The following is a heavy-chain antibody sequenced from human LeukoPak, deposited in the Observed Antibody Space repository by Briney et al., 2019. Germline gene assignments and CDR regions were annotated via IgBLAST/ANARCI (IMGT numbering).Heavy chain of an antibody. CDR1: GFTFSSYS. Sequence: PGGSLRLSCAASGFTFSSYSMNWVRQAPGKGLEWVSYISSSSSTIYYADSVKGRFTISRDNAKNSLYLQMNSLRAEDTAVYYCAGDNSSGLTTRYYYYYYMDVWGKGTTVTVSS. J-gene: IGHJ6*03. CDR2: ISSSSSTI. D-gene: IGHD6-19*01. CDR3: AGDNSSGLTTRYYYYYYMDV. V-gene: IGHV3-48*01.